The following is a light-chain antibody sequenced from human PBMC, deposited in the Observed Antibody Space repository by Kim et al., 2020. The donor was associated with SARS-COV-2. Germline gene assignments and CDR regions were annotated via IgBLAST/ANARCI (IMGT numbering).Light chain of an antibody. Sequence: SYELTQPPSVSVSPGQTASITCSGDKLGDKYACWYQQKPGQSPVLVIYQDTKRPSGIPERFSGSNSGNTPTLTISGTQAMDEADYYCQAWDSRTYVVFGGGTQLTVL. CDR3: QAWDSRTYVV. CDR2: QDT. CDR1: KLGDKY. J-gene: IGLJ2*01. V-gene: IGLV3-1*01.